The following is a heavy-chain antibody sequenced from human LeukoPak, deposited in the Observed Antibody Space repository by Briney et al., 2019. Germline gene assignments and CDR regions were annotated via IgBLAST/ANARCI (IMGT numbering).Heavy chain of an antibody. CDR3: ARDRDYYGSGGSAFDI. J-gene: IGHJ3*02. Sequence: PSETLSLTCTVSGGSISSGGYYWSWIRQHPGKGLEWIGYIYYSGSTYYNPSLKSRVTISVDTSKNQFSLKLSSVTAADTAVYYCARDRDYYGSGGSAFDIWGQGTMVTVSS. CDR1: GGSISSGGYY. V-gene: IGHV4-31*03. CDR2: IYYSGST. D-gene: IGHD3-10*01.